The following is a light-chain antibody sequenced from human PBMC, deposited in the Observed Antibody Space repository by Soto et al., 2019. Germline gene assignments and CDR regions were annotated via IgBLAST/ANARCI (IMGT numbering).Light chain of an antibody. J-gene: IGKJ1*01. Sequence: DLQMTQSRSTLSGSLGDIVTIXCRASQTNSSWLCWYQQKRGIAPKLLIYKSSTLKGGVPSRFSGSGSGTEFTLTISSLQPDDFATYYGQHYNSYSEAFGQGTKVDIK. CDR3: QHYNSYSEA. V-gene: IGKV1-5*03. CDR2: KSS. CDR1: QTNSSW.